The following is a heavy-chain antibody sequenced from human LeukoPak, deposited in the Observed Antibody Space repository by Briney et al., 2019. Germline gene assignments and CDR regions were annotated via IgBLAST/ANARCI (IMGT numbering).Heavy chain of an antibody. J-gene: IGHJ3*02. CDR3: AKDPSYKLRYFDWLLGPYAFDI. CDR1: GGSISSSN. V-gene: IGHV3-23*01. Sequence: GTLSLTCAVSGGSISSSNWWSWVRQAPGKGLEWVSAISGSGGSTYYADSVKGRFTISRDNSKNTLYLQMNSLRAEDTAVYYCAKDPSYKLRYFDWLLGPYAFDIWGQGTMVTVSS. CDR2: ISGSGGST. D-gene: IGHD3-9*01.